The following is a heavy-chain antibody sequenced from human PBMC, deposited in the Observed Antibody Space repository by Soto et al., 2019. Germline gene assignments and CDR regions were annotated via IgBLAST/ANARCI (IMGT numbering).Heavy chain of an antibody. CDR2: ISGTGGST. J-gene: IGHJ4*02. V-gene: IGHV3-23*01. Sequence: GGSLRLSCAASGFTFNNYAMNWVRLAPGKGLEWVATISGTGGSTYYADSVKGRFTVSRDNAKNTLYLQMNSLRADDTAVYYCARDTDGLHYWGQGTLVTVSS. CDR1: GFTFNNYA. CDR3: ARDTDGLHY.